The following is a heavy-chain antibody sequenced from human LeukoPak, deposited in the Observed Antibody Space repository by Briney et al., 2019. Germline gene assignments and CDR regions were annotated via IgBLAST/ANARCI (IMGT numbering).Heavy chain of an antibody. CDR3: ARDPLQYSSSWCNWFDP. CDR2: ISSSSSTI. J-gene: IGHJ5*02. CDR1: GFTFSSYS. Sequence: PGGSLRLSCAASGFTFSSYSMNWVRQAPGKGLEWVSYISSSSSTIYYADSVKGRFTISRDNAKNSLYLQMNSLRAEDTAVYYCARDPLQYSSSWCNWFDPWGQGTLVTVSS. D-gene: IGHD6-13*01. V-gene: IGHV3-48*01.